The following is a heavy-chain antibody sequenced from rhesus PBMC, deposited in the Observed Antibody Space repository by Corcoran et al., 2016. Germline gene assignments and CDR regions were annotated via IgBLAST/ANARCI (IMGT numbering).Heavy chain of an antibody. V-gene: IGHV4-122*02. D-gene: IGHD5-24*01. CDR3: ARWPPYSGYSSNF. J-gene: IGHJ3*01. Sequence: QLQLQESGPGLVKPSETLSLTCAVSGYSISSGYGWSWIRQPPGKGLEWIGYISYSASTSYNPSLKSRVTISRDTSKNQFSLKLSSVTAADTAVYYCARWPPYSGYSSNFWGQGLRVTVSS. CDR2: ISYSAST. CDR1: GYSISSGYG.